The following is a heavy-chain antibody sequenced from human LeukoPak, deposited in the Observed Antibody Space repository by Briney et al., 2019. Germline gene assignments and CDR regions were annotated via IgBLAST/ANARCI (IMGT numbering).Heavy chain of an antibody. D-gene: IGHD3-3*01. Sequence: SETLSLTCTVSGGSISSDSYYWSWIRKPAGKGLEWIGRIYASGSTNYNASLKSRVTISLGTTKNQFSLKLSSVTAADTAVYYCARAGSFGVVIPDAFDIWGQGTMVTVS. CDR2: IYASGST. J-gene: IGHJ3*02. CDR1: GGSISSDSYY. CDR3: ARAGSFGVVIPDAFDI. V-gene: IGHV4-61*02.